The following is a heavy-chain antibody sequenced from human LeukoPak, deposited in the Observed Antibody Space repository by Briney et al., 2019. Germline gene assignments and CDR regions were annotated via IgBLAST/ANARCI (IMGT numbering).Heavy chain of an antibody. V-gene: IGHV3-7*01. J-gene: IGHJ4*02. Sequence: GGSLRLSCAPSGFTFSSYWMSWVRQAPGKGLEWVANIKQDGSEKYYVDSVKGRFTITRDNAKNSLYLQMNSLRAEDTAVYYCARVYYYDSSGYGYYFDYWGQGTLVTVSS. D-gene: IGHD3-22*01. CDR2: IKQDGSEK. CDR3: ARVYYYDSSGYGYYFDY. CDR1: GFTFSSYW.